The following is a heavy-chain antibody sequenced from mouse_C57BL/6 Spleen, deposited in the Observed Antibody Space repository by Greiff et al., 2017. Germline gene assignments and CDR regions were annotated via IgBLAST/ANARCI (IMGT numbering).Heavy chain of an antibody. V-gene: IGHV1-64*01. CDR2: IHPNSGST. Sequence: VQLQQPGAELVKPGASVKLSCKASGYTFTSYWMPWVKQRPGQGLEWIGMIHPNSGSTNYNEKFKSKATLTVDKSSSTAYMQLSSLTSEDSAVYYCAREKEGYGPYFDVWGTGTTVTVSS. CDR3: AREKEGYGPYFDV. D-gene: IGHD1-1*02. CDR1: GYTFTSYW. J-gene: IGHJ1*03.